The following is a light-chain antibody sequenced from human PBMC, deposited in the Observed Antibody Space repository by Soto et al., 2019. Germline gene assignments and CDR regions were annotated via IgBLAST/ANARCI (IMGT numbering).Light chain of an antibody. J-gene: IGKJ5*01. CDR2: DAF. CDR3: QQYGDSPRT. V-gene: IGKV3-20*01. Sequence: ETVLTQSRGTLSLSPGERATVSCRASQSVGGSSLAWYQQRPGRAPRLLIHDAFMRATGIPDRFSGSGSGTDFTLTIARLEPEDFAVYYCQQYGDSPRTFGQGTRLEIK. CDR1: QSVGGSS.